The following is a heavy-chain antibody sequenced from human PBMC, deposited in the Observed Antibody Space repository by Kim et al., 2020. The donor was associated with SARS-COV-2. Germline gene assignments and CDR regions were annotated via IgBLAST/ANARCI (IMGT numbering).Heavy chain of an antibody. CDR3: ARGGPAPYGSRGYYTPYFDY. V-gene: IGHV4-34*01. Sequence: SETLSLTCAVYGGSFSGYYGGWIRQPPGKGLEWIGEINHSGSTNYNPSLKSRVTISVDTSKNQFSLMLSSVTAADTAVYSCARGGPAPYGSRGYYTPYFDYWGQGTLVTVSS. D-gene: IGHD3-22*01. CDR1: GGSFSGYY. J-gene: IGHJ4*02. CDR2: INHSGST.